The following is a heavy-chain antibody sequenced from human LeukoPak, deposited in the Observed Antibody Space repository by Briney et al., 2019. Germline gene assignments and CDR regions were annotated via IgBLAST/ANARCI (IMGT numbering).Heavy chain of an antibody. CDR1: GFTVSSNY. Sequence: GGSLRLSCAASGFTVSSNYMSWVRQAPGKGLEWVSVIYSGGSPYYADSVKGRFTISRHNSKNTLYLQMNSLRAEDTAVYYCAREISGSYYSGYYYYGMDVWGQGTTVTVSS. J-gene: IGHJ6*02. V-gene: IGHV3-53*04. D-gene: IGHD1-26*01. CDR3: AREISGSYYSGYYYYGMDV. CDR2: IYSGGSP.